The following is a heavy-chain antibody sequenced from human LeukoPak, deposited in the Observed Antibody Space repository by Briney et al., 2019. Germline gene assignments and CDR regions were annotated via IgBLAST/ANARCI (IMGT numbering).Heavy chain of an antibody. D-gene: IGHD2-21*02. Sequence: GGSLRLFCAASGFTFSSYAMSWVRQAPGKGLEWVSAISGSGGSTYYAASVKSRFTISRDNSNNTLYLQMNSLRAEDTAVYYCAKAYCGGDCYSPRTDAFDIWGQGTMVTVSS. J-gene: IGHJ3*02. V-gene: IGHV3-23*01. CDR2: ISGSGGST. CDR1: GFTFSSYA. CDR3: AKAYCGGDCYSPRTDAFDI.